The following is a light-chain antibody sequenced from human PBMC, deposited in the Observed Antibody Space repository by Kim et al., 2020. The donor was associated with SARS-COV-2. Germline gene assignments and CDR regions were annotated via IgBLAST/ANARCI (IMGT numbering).Light chain of an antibody. CDR3: SAWDSSLSAWV. J-gene: IGLJ3*02. CDR2: RNN. CDR1: SSNVGTQG. Sequence: RQEATLTCTGNSSNVGTQGAAWRQQHQGHRPKLLSYRNNNRPSGISERLSASRSGNTASLTITGLQPEDEADYYCSAWDSSLSAWVFGGGTQLTVL. V-gene: IGLV10-54*01.